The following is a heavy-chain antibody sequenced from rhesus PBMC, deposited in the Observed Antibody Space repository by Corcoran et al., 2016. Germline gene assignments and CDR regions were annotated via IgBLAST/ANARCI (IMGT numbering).Heavy chain of an antibody. D-gene: IGHD6-31*01. Sequence: QVQLQESGPGLVKPSDTLSLTCAVSGYSISSGYYWSWIRQPPGKGREWIGYINYSGSTSYNPTTKSRVTISRDTSQNQCSLKLSSVTAADTAVYYWARDHSSGWYYTDVWGRGVLVTVSA. CDR2: INYSGST. J-gene: IGHJ5-2*02. CDR1: GYSISSGYY. CDR3: ARDHSSGWYYTDV. V-gene: IGHV4-122*02.